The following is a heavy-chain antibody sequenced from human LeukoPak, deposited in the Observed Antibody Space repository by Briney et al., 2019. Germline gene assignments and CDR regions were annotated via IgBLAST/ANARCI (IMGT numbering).Heavy chain of an antibody. D-gene: IGHD3-9*01. CDR2: ISWNSGSI. J-gene: IGHJ3*02. CDR1: GFTFSSYW. V-gene: IGHV3-9*01. CDR3: AKDIGGELGLTGYYRGLGAFDI. Sequence: GGSLRLSCAASGFTFSSYWMSWVRQAPGKGLEWVSGISWNSGSIGYADCVKGRFTISRDNAKNSLYLQMNSLRAEDTALYYCAKDIGGELGLTGYYRGLGAFDIWGQGTMVTVSS.